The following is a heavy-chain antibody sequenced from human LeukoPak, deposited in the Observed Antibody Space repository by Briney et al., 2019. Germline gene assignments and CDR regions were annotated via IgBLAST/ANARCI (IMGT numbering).Heavy chain of an antibody. CDR2: ISGSGGST. Sequence: GGSLRLSCVASGFTLRSYVMNWVRQTPGKGLEWVSSISGSGGSTYYADSVKGRFTISRDNSKNTLYLQMNSLRAEDTAVYYCAKPKQSYGSGHYYYYYMDVWGKGTTVTISS. D-gene: IGHD3-10*01. CDR1: GFTLRSYV. V-gene: IGHV3-23*01. CDR3: AKPKQSYGSGHYYYYYMDV. J-gene: IGHJ6*03.